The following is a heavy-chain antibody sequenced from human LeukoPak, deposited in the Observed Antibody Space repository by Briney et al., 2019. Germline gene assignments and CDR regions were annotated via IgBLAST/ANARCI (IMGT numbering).Heavy chain of an antibody. Sequence: GASVKVSCKASGYTFTGYYMHWVRQAPGQGLEWMGWINPNSCGTNYAQRFQGRVTMTRDTSISTAYMELSRLRSDDTAVYYCARDIRLAADYYYYYMDVWGKGTTVTVSS. CDR3: ARDIRLAADYYYYYMDV. CDR1: GYTFTGYY. V-gene: IGHV1-2*02. J-gene: IGHJ6*03. D-gene: IGHD6-13*01. CDR2: INPNSCGT.